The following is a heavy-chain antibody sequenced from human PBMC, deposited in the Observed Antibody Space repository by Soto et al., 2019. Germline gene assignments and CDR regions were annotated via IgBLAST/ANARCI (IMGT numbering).Heavy chain of an antibody. V-gene: IGHV2-5*01. Sequence: SGPTLVNPTQTLTLTCTFSGFSLTTSGVGVGWIRQPPGKALGWLALIFWNGDTRYSPSLKSRLTITKDTSKNRVVLTMTNMDPVDTATYYCARDRVASFDYWGQGTLVTVSS. CDR3: ARDRVASFDY. CDR1: GFSLTTSGVG. J-gene: IGHJ4*02. D-gene: IGHD2-15*01. CDR2: IFWNGDT.